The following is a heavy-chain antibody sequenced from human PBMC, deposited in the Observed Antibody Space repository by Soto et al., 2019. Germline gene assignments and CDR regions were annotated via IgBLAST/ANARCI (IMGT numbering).Heavy chain of an antibody. V-gene: IGHV1-18*01. CDR2: ISSYNGNT. J-gene: IGHJ1*01. CDR1: GCSFTNFG. D-gene: IGHD4-17*01. Sequence: ASVTVSSRASGCSFTNFGINWVRQAPGQGREGMGWISSYNGNTDYAQKFQGRVTMTTDTSTTTVYMELRSMRSDDTAVYYCERGWDDYGWSSAEYFQSWGRGTLVTVSS. CDR3: ERGWDDYGWSSAEYFQS.